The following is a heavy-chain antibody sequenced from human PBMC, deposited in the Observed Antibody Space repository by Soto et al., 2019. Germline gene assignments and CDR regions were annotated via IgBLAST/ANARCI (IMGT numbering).Heavy chain of an antibody. CDR2: INPNSGGT. V-gene: IGHV1-2*02. J-gene: IGHJ4*02. CDR1: GYTFTGYY. CDR3: ARDRQLRYLFDY. Sequence: GASVKVSCKASGYTFTGYYMHWVRQAPGQGLEWMGWINPNSGGTNYAQKFQGRVTMTRDTSISTAYMELSKLRSDDTAVYYCARDRQLRYLFDYWGQGTLVTVSS. D-gene: IGHD6-6*01.